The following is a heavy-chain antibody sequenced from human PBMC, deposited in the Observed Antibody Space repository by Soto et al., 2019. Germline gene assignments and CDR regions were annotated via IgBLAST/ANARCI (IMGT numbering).Heavy chain of an antibody. CDR3: ARQRTSVVTQAYFDV. CDR2: IFYSGRT. J-gene: IGHJ4*02. V-gene: IGHV4-39*01. CDR1: GGSFSGYY. D-gene: IGHD2-21*02. Sequence: SETLSLTCAVYGGSFSGYYWGWIRQPPGKGLEWIGSIFYSGRTYNNPSLRSRVSMSIDTSKDQFSLKLKSVTAADTALYFCARQRTSVVTQAYFDVWGPGSLVTVSS.